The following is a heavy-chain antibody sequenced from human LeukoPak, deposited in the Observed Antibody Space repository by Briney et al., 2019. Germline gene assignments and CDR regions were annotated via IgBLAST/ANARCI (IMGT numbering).Heavy chain of an antibody. Sequence: SVKVSCKASGGTFSSYAISWVRQAPGQGLEWMGGIIPIFGTANYAQKFQGRVTITADESTSTAYMELSSLRSEDTAVYYCAREVVPAASSAYYYYYMDVWGKGTTVTVSS. D-gene: IGHD2-2*01. CDR1: GGTFSSYA. J-gene: IGHJ6*03. CDR3: AREVVPAASSAYYYYYMDV. V-gene: IGHV1-69*13. CDR2: IIPIFGTA.